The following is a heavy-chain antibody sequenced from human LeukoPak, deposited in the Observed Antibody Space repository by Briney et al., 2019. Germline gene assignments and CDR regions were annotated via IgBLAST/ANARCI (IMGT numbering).Heavy chain of an antibody. J-gene: IGHJ4*02. CDR3: ARDRPTGASRVFVVQ. V-gene: IGHV3-21*01. Sequence: PGGSLRLSCAASGFTFSSFAMTWVRQAQGRGLGWVSSMSSGGTYIYYPDSVRGRFTISRDNAKNSLFLLMNNLRAEDTAVYYCARDRPTGASRVFVVQWGQGTLVTVSS. CDR2: MSSGGTYI. D-gene: IGHD3-3*01. CDR1: GFTFSSFA.